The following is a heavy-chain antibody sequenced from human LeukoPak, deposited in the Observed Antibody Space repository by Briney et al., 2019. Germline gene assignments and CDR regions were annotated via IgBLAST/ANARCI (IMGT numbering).Heavy chain of an antibody. CDR1: GGTFSSDA. Sequence: SVKVSCKASGGTFSSDAISWVRQAPGQGLEWMGRIIPIFGTANYAQKFQGRVTITADKSTSTAYMELSSLRSEDTAVYYCARLPNSYSGSWYEDYWGQGTLVTVSS. J-gene: IGHJ4*02. V-gene: IGHV1-69*06. CDR3: ARLPNSYSGSWYEDY. CDR2: IIPIFGTA. D-gene: IGHD6-13*01.